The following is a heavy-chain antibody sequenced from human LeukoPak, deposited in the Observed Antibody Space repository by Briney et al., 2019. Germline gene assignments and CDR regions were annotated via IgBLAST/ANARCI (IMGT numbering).Heavy chain of an antibody. J-gene: IGHJ4*02. CDR2: ISGSGGST. CDR3: AKTESLRFLEWLLY. CDR1: GFTFSSYA. Sequence: PGGSLRLSCAASGFTFSSYAMSWVRQAPGKGLEWVSAISGSGGSTYYADSVKGRFTISRDNSKNTLYLQMNSLRAEDTAVYYCAKTESLRFLEWLLYWGQGTLVTVSS. V-gene: IGHV3-23*01. D-gene: IGHD3-3*01.